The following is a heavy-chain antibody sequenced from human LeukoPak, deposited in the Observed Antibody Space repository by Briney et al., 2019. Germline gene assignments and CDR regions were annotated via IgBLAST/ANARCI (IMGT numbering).Heavy chain of an antibody. V-gene: IGHV3-21*01. CDR2: ISSSSSYI. Sequence: GGSLRLSCAASGFTFSSYSMNWVRQAPGKGLEWVSSISSSSSYIYYADSVKGRFTTSRDNPKNSLYLQMNSLRAEDTAVYYCARDRRLVDYWGQGTLVTVSS. CDR1: GFTFSSYS. J-gene: IGHJ4*02. CDR3: ARDRRLVDY.